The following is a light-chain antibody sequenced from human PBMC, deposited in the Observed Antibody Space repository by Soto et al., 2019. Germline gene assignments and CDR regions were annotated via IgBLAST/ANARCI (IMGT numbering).Light chain of an antibody. V-gene: IGKV3-20*01. Sequence: EIVLTQSPGTLSLSPGERATLSCRASQSVSSSYLAWYQQKPGQAPRLLIYAASSRATGIPDRFSGSGSGTDFTLTISRLEPEDLAVYYCQQYGSSPITFGQGTRLQIK. J-gene: IGKJ5*01. CDR3: QQYGSSPIT. CDR2: AAS. CDR1: QSVSSSY.